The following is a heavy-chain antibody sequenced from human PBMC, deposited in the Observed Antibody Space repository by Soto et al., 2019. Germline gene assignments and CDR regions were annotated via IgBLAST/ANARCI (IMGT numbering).Heavy chain of an antibody. D-gene: IGHD3-22*01. CDR1: GFTFSSYA. J-gene: IGHJ4*02. CDR3: ANDYYDRSGYYYDPSPFDY. Sequence: GGSLRLSCAASGFTFSSYAMSWVRQAPGKGLEWVSAISGSGGSTYYADSVKGRFTISRDNSKNTLYLQMNSLRAEDTAVYYCANDYYDRSGYYYDPSPFDYWGQGTLVTVSS. CDR2: ISGSGGST. V-gene: IGHV3-23*01.